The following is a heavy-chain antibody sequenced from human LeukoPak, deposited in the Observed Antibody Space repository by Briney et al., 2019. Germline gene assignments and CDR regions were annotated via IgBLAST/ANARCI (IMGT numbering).Heavy chain of an antibody. CDR3: ARTYCGINACPFEF. Sequence: SETLSLTCTVSGGSISTYYWSWIRQPPGKGLECLGFIFHTGTTNYNPSLKSRVTISVDTSKNQFSLNLSSVTAADTAVYYCARTYCGINACPFEFWGQGTLVTVSS. D-gene: IGHD2-21*01. CDR1: GGSISTYY. V-gene: IGHV4-59*08. J-gene: IGHJ4*02. CDR2: IFHTGTT.